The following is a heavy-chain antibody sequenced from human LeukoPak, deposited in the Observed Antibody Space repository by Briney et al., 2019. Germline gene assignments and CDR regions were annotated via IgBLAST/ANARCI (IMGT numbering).Heavy chain of an antibody. CDR1: GFTFTSSA. CDR3: ARGSGPTPDTAMVDY. V-gene: IGHV1-58*02. D-gene: IGHD5-18*01. Sequence: GTSVKVSCKASGFTFTSSAMQWVRQARGQRLEWIGWIVVGSGNTNYAQKFQGRVTMTRDTSTSTVYMELSSLRSEDTAVYYCARGSGPTPDTAMVDYWGQGTLVTVSS. J-gene: IGHJ4*02. CDR2: IVVGSGNT.